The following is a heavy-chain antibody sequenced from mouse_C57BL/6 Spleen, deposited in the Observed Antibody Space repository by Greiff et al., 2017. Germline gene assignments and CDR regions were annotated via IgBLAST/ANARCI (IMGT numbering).Heavy chain of an antibody. CDR1: GFTFSDYY. CDR3: ARRSSHYYAMDY. D-gene: IGHD1-1*01. CDR2: ISNGGGST. V-gene: IGHV5-12*01. J-gene: IGHJ4*01. Sequence: EVQGVESGGGLVQPGGSLKLSCAASGFTFSDYYMYWVRQTPEKRLEWVAYISNGGGSTYYPDTVKGRFTISRDNAKNTLYLQMSRLKSEDTAMYYCARRSSHYYAMDYWGQGTSVTVSS.